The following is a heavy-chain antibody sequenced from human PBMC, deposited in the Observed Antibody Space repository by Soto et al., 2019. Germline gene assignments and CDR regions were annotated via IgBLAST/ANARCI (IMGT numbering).Heavy chain of an antibody. CDR3: AREALTVTTYNNWFDP. J-gene: IGHJ5*02. CDR1: GYTFTSYY. Sequence: ASVKVSCKASGYTFTSYYMHWVRQAPGQGLEWMGIINPSGGSTSYAQKFQGRVTMTRDTSTSTVYMELSSLRSEDTAVYYCAREALTVTTYNNWFDPWGQGTLVTVSS. CDR2: INPSGGST. V-gene: IGHV1-46*01. D-gene: IGHD4-17*01.